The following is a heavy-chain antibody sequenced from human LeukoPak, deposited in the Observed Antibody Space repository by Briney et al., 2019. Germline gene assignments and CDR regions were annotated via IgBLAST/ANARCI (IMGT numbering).Heavy chain of an antibody. Sequence: ASVKASCKASGYTFTGYYMHWVRQAPGQGLEWMGWINPNSGGTNYAQKFQGRVTMTRETSISTAYMDPSRLESDDTAVYYCARGIAVAGTSVYWGQGTLVTVSS. CDR2: INPNSGGT. CDR1: GYTFTGYY. J-gene: IGHJ4*02. CDR3: ARGIAVAGTSVY. D-gene: IGHD6-19*01. V-gene: IGHV1-2*02.